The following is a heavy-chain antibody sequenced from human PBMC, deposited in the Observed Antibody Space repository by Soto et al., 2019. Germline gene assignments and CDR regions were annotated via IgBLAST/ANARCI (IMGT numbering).Heavy chain of an antibody. V-gene: IGHV4-39*01. CDR2: IYYSGST. D-gene: IGHD5-12*01. CDR3: AVEPGSAYEPAPRP. J-gene: IGHJ5*02. CDR1: GGSISSSSYY. Sequence: QLQLQESGPGLVKPSETLSLTCTVSGGSISSSSYYWGWIRQPPGKGLEWIGSIYYSGSTYYNPCLQRRVTRSVAPPKNQFSLRLSSVTAADTAVYSCAVEPGSAYEPAPRPWGQGTLVTVSS.